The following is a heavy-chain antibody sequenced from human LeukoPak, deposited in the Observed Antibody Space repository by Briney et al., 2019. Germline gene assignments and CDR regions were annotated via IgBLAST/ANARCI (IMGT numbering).Heavy chain of an antibody. Sequence: ASVKVSCKASGYTFTGYYMHWVRQAPGQGLEWMGWINPNSGGTNYAQKFQGRVTMTRDTSISTAYMELSRLRSEDTAVYYCARGGGDPSAAEYFQHWGQGTLVTVSS. V-gene: IGHV1-2*02. D-gene: IGHD2-21*02. J-gene: IGHJ1*01. CDR2: INPNSGGT. CDR3: ARGGGDPSAAEYFQH. CDR1: GYTFTGYY.